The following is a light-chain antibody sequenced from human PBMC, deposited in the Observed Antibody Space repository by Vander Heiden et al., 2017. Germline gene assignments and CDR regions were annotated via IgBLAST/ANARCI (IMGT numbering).Light chain of an antibody. CDR2: AAS. J-gene: IGKJ5*01. Sequence: DIQMTQSPSSLSASVGDRVTITCRASQSISSYFTWYQQKPGKAPKLLIYAASSLQSGVRSMFSGSGSGTDFTLTISSLRPEDFATYYCQQSYSTPPYSFGRGTQLEIK. CDR1: QSISSY. CDR3: QQSYSTPPYS. V-gene: IGKV1-39*01.